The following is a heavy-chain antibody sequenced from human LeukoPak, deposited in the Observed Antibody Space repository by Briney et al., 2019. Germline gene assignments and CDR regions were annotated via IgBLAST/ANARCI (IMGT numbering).Heavy chain of an antibody. Sequence: GGSLRLSCVGSGFTFRSHAMSWVRQAPGKGLEWVSSISSSSSYIYYADSVKGRFTISRDNAKNSLYLQMNSLRAEDTAVYYCARDFGSWYRAFDYWGQGTLVTVSS. CDR3: ARDFGSWYRAFDY. D-gene: IGHD6-13*01. CDR2: ISSSSSYI. J-gene: IGHJ4*02. V-gene: IGHV3-21*01. CDR1: GFTFRSHA.